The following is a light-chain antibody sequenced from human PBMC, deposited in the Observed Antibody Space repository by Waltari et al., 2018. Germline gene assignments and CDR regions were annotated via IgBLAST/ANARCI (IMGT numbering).Light chain of an antibody. CDR1: RSDVGGYNH. CDR2: DVS. V-gene: IGLV2-14*03. CDR3: SSYTSSITLV. J-gene: IGLJ6*01. Sequence: QSALTQPASVSGSPGPSITIPCTGTRSDVGGYNHVSWYQQHPGKAPKLMIYDVSNRPSGVSNRFSGSKSGNTASLTISGLQAEDEADYYCSSYTSSITLVFGSGTKVTVL.